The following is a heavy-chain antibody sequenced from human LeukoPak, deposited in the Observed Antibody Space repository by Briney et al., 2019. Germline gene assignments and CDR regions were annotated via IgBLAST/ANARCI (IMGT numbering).Heavy chain of an antibody. CDR1: GYSLSDYY. J-gene: IGHJ5*02. V-gene: IGHV1-2*02. CDR3: TREARAGNWFDP. CDR2: INPDSGGT. Sequence: GASVKVSCKASGYSLSDYYIHWLRQAPGQGLEWMGWINPDSGGTNYAQSFQGGVTMTRDTSITTVYMELSRLRSDDTAVFYCTREARAGNWFDPWGQGTPVIVSS. D-gene: IGHD5-12*01.